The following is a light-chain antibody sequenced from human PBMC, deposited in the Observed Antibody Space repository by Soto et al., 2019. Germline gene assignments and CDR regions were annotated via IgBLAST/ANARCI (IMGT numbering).Light chain of an antibody. V-gene: IGKV1-33*01. CDR2: DAS. Sequence: DIQRTQSPSSLSSSVGDIVTITGRAGQDMSNYLNWYQQRRGKAPKLLIYDASNLERGVPSRFSGTRSGTHFTFAITSLQPEDGATYCGKQSDRLPITFGQGTRRES. J-gene: IGKJ5*01. CDR1: QDMSNY. CDR3: KQSDRLPIT.